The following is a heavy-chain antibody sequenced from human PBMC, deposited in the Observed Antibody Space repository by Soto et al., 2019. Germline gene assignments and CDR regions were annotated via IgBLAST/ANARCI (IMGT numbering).Heavy chain of an antibody. CDR2: IHSSGGT. D-gene: IGHD2-15*01. Sequence: QLQESGPGLVKPSETLSLTCTVSLGSVNTADYFWAWIRQPPGKGLEFIGSIHSSGGTFYSPSLKSRVSISIDKSKNHFSLRLTSVTAGDTAVYFCASVVVGATRQSRSDHWGQGTLVTVS. CDR3: ASVVVGATRQSRSDH. J-gene: IGHJ4*02. CDR1: LGSVNTADYF. V-gene: IGHV4-39*02.